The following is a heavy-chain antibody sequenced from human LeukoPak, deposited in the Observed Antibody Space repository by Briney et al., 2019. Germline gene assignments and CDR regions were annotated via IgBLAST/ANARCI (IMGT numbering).Heavy chain of an antibody. CDR2: MNPNSGNT. D-gene: IGHD4-11*01. J-gene: IGHJ5*02. Sequence: GASVKVSCKASGYTFTIFDINWVRQATGQGLEWMGWMNPNSGNTGYAQKFKGRVTITRNTSISTAYMELSSLRAEDTAVYYCARGLLSFMRSDYSNYWDNWFDPWGQGTLVTVSS. CDR1: GYTFTIFD. CDR3: ARGLLSFMRSDYSNYWDNWFDP. V-gene: IGHV1-8*03.